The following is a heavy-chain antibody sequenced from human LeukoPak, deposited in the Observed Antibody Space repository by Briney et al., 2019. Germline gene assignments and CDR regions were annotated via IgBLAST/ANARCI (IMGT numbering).Heavy chain of an antibody. J-gene: IGHJ4*02. D-gene: IGHD5-18*01. V-gene: IGHV3-30*04. CDR2: ISYDGSNK. CDR3: AKESGRYSYGYLDY. CDR1: GFTFSSYA. Sequence: PGRSLRLSCAASGFTFSSYAMHWVRQAPGKGLEWVAVISYDGSNKYYADSVKGRFTISRDNSKNTLYLQMNSLRAEDTAVYYCAKESGRYSYGYLDYWGQGTLVTVSS.